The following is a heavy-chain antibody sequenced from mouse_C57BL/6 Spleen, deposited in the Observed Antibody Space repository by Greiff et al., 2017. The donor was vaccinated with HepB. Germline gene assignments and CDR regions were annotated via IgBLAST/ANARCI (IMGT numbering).Heavy chain of an antibody. CDR1: GYTFTDYN. Sequence: EVQLQQSGPELVKPGASVKMSCKASGYTFTDYNMHWVKQSHGKSLEWIGYINPNNGGTSYNQKFKGKATLTVNKSSSTAYMELRSLTSEDSAVYYCEREEFITTAYWYFDVWGTGTTVTVSS. CDR2: INPNNGGT. J-gene: IGHJ1*03. V-gene: IGHV1-22*01. D-gene: IGHD1-1*01. CDR3: EREEFITTAYWYFDV.